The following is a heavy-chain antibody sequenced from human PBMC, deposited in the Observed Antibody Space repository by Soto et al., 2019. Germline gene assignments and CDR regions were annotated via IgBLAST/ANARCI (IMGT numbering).Heavy chain of an antibody. CDR2: ISGSGGST. J-gene: IGHJ3*02. D-gene: IGHD5-12*01. CDR3: AKDKTVAPNAFDI. CDR1: GVTFSSYA. Sequence: GGSLRLSCAASGVTFSSYAMSWVRQAPGKGLEWVSAISGSGGSTYYADSVKGRFTISRDNSKNTLYLQMNSLRAEDTAVYYCAKDKTVAPNAFDIWGQGTMVTVSS. V-gene: IGHV3-23*01.